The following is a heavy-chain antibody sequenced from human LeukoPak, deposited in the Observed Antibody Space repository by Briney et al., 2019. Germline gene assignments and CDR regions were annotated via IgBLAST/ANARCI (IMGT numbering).Heavy chain of an antibody. V-gene: IGHV3-21*01. J-gene: IGHJ4*02. CDR1: GFTFSTYE. Sequence: GGSLRLSCAASGFTFSTYEMNWVRQAPGKGLEWVSSISSSSSYIYYADSVKGRFTISRDNAKNSLYLQMNSLRAEDTAVYYCARAVTTVTRGGLVFDYWGQGTLVTVSS. CDR3: ARAVTTVTRGGLVFDY. CDR2: ISSSSSYI. D-gene: IGHD4-17*01.